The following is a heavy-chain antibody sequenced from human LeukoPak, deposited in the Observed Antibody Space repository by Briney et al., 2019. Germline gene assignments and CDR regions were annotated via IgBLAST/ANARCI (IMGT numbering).Heavy chain of an antibody. J-gene: IGHJ4*02. D-gene: IGHD5-12*01. Sequence: GASVKVPCKASGYTFTGYYMHWVRQAPGQGLEWMGWINPNSGGTNYAQKFQGWVTMTRDTSISTAYMELSRLRSDDTAVYYCARALRGYSGYDKYYFDYWGQGTLVTVSS. CDR2: INPNSGGT. V-gene: IGHV1-2*04. CDR3: ARALRGYSGYDKYYFDY. CDR1: GYTFTGYY.